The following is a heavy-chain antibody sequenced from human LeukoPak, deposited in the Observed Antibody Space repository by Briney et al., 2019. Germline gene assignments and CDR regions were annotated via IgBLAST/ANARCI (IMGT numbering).Heavy chain of an antibody. CDR1: GGSFSGYY. V-gene: IGHV4-34*01. J-gene: IGHJ4*02. Sequence: SETLSLTCAVYGGSFSGYYWSWIRQPPGKGLEWIREINHSGSTNYNPSLKSRVTISVDTSKNQFSLKLSSVTAADTAVYYCARARTGEFDYWGQGTLVTVSS. D-gene: IGHD7-27*01. CDR3: ARARTGEFDY. CDR2: INHSGST.